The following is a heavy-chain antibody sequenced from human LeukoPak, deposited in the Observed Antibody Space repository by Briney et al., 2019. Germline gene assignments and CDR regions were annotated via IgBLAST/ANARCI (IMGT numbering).Heavy chain of an antibody. D-gene: IGHD3-10*01. CDR2: ISSSGSTI. J-gene: IGHJ4*02. CDR1: GFTFSDYY. CDR3: AKAMRAVRVSPFHY. V-gene: IGHV3-11*01. Sequence: GGSLRLSCAASGFTFSDYYMSWIRQAPGKGLEWVSYISSSGSTIYYADSVKGRFTISRDNAKNSLYLQMSSLRAEDTAVYYCAKAMRAVRVSPFHYWGQGTLVTASS.